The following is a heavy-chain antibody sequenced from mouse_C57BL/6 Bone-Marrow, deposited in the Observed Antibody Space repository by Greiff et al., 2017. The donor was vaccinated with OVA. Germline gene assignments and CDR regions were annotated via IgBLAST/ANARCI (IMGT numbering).Heavy chain of an antibody. CDR3: ARTPTSGGSSYDAMDY. CDR1: GYTFTDYY. D-gene: IGHD1-1*01. J-gene: IGHJ4*01. CDR2: INPNNGGT. V-gene: IGHV1-26*01. Sequence: VQLQQSGPELVKPGASVKISCKASGYTFTDYYMNWVKQSHGKSLEWIGDINPNNGGTSYNQKFKGKATLTVDKSSSTAYMELRSLTSEDSAVYYCARTPTSGGSSYDAMDYWGQGTSVTVSS.